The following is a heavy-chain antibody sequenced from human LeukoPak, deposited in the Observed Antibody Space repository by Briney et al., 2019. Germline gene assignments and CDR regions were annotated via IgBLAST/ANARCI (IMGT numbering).Heavy chain of an antibody. D-gene: IGHD6-13*01. V-gene: IGHV1-2*02. CDR2: INSNSGGT. CDR1: GYTFTGYY. J-gene: IGHJ4*02. Sequence: ASVKVSCKASGYTFTGYYMHWVRQAPGQGLEWMGWINSNSGGTNYAQKFQGRVTMTRDTSISTAYMELSRLRSDDTAVYYCARSSIIAAAGPYYFDYWGQGTLVTVSS. CDR3: ARSSIIAAAGPYYFDY.